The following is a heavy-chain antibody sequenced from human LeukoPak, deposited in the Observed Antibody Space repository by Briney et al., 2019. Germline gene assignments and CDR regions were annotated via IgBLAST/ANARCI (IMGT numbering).Heavy chain of an antibody. V-gene: IGHV4-30-4*07. CDR1: GGSISSGGYS. Sequence: SETLSLTCAVSGGSISSGGYSWSWIRQPPGKRLESIAYISYSGNTYYNPSLKSRVTISIDTSKNQFSLKLSSVTAADTAVYYCARFGRRYYDYVWGSYRPTPYFDYWGQGTLVTVSS. CDR3: ARFGRRYYDYVWGSYRPTPYFDY. CDR2: ISYSGNT. D-gene: IGHD3-16*02. J-gene: IGHJ4*02.